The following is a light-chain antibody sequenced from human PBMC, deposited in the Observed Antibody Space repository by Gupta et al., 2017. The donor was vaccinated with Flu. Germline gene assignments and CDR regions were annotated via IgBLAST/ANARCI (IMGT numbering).Light chain of an antibody. J-gene: IGLJ3*02. V-gene: IGLV2-23*01. CDR3: CSNAQSSTSYV. Sequence: GVSDRFSGSKSGNTASLTISGLQAEDEADYYCCSNAQSSTSYVFGGGTRLTVL.